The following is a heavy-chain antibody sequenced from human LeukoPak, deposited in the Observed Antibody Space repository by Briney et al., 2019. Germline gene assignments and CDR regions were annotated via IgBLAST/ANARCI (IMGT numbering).Heavy chain of an antibody. J-gene: IGHJ5*02. CDR3: AKGATSGWLLYWFDP. Sequence: GGSLRLSCAVSGLTSCTYATSYAMTWVRQAPGKGLEWVSGISGSGGSTYYAESVKGRFTISRDNFKNTLYLQMNSLRDDDTAIYYCAKGATSGWLLYWFDPWGQGTLVTVSS. V-gene: IGHV3-23*01. CDR2: ISGSGGST. D-gene: IGHD6-19*01. CDR1: GLTSCTYATSYA.